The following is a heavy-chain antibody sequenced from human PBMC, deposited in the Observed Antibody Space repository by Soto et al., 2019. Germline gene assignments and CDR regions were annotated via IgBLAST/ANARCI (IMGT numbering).Heavy chain of an antibody. V-gene: IGHV1-69*13. J-gene: IGHJ6*02. CDR2: IIPIFGTA. CDR1: GGTFSSYA. CDR3: ARSSKIMITFGVSPDYYYYYYGMDV. Sequence: SVKVSCKASGGTFSSYAISWVRQAPGQGLEWMGGIIPIFGTANYAQKFQGRVTITADESTSTAYMELSSLRSEDTAVYYCARSSKIMITFGVSPDYYYYYYGMDVRGQRTTVTVSS. D-gene: IGHD3-16*01.